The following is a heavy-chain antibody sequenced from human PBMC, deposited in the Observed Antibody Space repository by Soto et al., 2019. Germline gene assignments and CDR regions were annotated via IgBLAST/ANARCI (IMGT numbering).Heavy chain of an antibody. CDR1: GFTVSGNY. J-gene: IGHJ4*02. D-gene: IGHD6-19*01. V-gene: IGHV3-66*01. Sequence: EVQLVESGGGLVQPGGSLSLSCAASGFTVSGNYMSWVRQAPGKGLEWVSVIYSGGSTYYADSVKGRFTISRDSSKNTVYLQMNSLRAEDTAVYYCARDNDDSGWPFDYWGQGTLVTVSS. CDR2: IYSGGST. CDR3: ARDNDDSGWPFDY.